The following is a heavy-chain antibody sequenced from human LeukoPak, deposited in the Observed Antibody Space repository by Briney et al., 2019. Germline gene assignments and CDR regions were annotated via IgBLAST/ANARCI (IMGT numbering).Heavy chain of an antibody. V-gene: IGHV4-39*07. Sequence: PSETLSLTCTVSGGSISSSSYYWGWIRQPPGKGLEWIGSIYYSGSTFFNPSLKIRVTISIDTSKNQFSLKLNSVTAADTAVYYCASLPLSCSGPTCSRYSIYWGQGTLVTVSS. CDR3: ASLPLSCSGPTCSRYSIY. D-gene: IGHD2-15*01. J-gene: IGHJ4*02. CDR2: IYYSGST. CDR1: GGSISSSSYY.